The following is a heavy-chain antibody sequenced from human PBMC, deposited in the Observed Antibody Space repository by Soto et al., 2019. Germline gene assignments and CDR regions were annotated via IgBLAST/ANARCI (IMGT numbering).Heavy chain of an antibody. J-gene: IGHJ6*02. V-gene: IGHV5-51*01. D-gene: IGHD2-2*01. CDR2: IYPGDHET. CDR3: ASGSTSHYYYYYGMDV. Sequence: GESLKISCQSSGYTFSNFWIGWVRQLPGKGLEWMGIIYPGDHETRYSPSFHGKVTISADRSINTAYLQWNSLEASDTAMYYCASGSTSHYYYYYGMDVWGQGTTVTVS. CDR1: GYTFSNFW.